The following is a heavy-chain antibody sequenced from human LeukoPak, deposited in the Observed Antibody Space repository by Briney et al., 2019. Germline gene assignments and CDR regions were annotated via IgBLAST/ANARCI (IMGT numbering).Heavy chain of an antibody. Sequence: PGGSLRLSCAASGFSFSSYYLTWVRQAPGKGLEWVANINQDGSEKYYVDSVRGRFTISRDNAKNSLYLQMNSLRAEDTAVYYGARVGGACFSAYWGQGTWSPSPQ. J-gene: IGHJ4*02. V-gene: IGHV3-7*04. CDR3: ARVGGACFSAY. D-gene: IGHD3-3*01. CDR1: GFSFSSYY. CDR2: INQDGSEK.